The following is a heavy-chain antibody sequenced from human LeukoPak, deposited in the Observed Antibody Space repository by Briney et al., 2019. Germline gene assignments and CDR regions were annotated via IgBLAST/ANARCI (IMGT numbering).Heavy chain of an antibody. J-gene: IGHJ4*02. CDR3: ASQIVGATNY. CDR2: IYYSGST. D-gene: IGHD1-26*01. V-gene: IGHV4-39*01. CDR1: GGSISSSSYY. Sequence: ASETLSLTCTVSGGSISSSSYYWGWIRQPPGKGLEWIGSIYYSGSTYYNPSLKSRVTISVDTSKNQFSLKLRSVTAADTAVYYCASQIVGATNYWGQGTLVTVSS.